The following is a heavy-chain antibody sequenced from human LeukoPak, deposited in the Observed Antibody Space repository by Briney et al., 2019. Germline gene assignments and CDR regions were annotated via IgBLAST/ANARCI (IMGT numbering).Heavy chain of an antibody. CDR2: INSAGSST. D-gene: IGHD6-19*01. J-gene: IGHJ4*02. Sequence: GGSLRLSCAASGFTFSSYWMHWVRQAPGKGLVWVSRINSAGSSTNYADSAKGRFTISRDNAKNSLYLQMNSLRAEDTAVYYCASTPRAVSGTPSFDYWGQGTLVTVSS. CDR3: ASTPRAVSGTPSFDY. CDR1: GFTFSSYW. V-gene: IGHV3-74*01.